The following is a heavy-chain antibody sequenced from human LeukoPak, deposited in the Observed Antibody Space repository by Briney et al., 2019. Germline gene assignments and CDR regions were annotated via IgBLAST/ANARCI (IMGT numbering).Heavy chain of an antibody. CDR3: ARDRAYGDDAFDL. J-gene: IGHJ3*01. CDR1: GFTFSSYS. V-gene: IGHV3-48*04. D-gene: IGHD3-10*01. Sequence: GGSLRLSCAASGFTFSSYSMNWVRQAPGKGLEWVSYISSSSSTIYYADSMKGRFSISRDNAKNSLYLHMKSLRVDDSAVYYCARDRAYGDDAFDLWGQGTLVTVSS. CDR2: ISSSSSTI.